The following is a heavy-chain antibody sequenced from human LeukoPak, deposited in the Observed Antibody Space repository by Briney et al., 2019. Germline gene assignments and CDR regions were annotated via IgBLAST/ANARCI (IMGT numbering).Heavy chain of an antibody. D-gene: IGHD6-6*01. V-gene: IGHV3-74*01. J-gene: IGHJ4*02. Sequence: GGSLRLSCVASGFTFSNYYMHWVRQVPGKGPVWVSRISGDGSSILYADSVKGRFTISRDNAKNSLYVQMNSLRADDSAVYYCAREVTSGYWGQGTLVTVSS. CDR3: AREVTSGY. CDR1: GFTFSNYY. CDR2: ISGDGSSI.